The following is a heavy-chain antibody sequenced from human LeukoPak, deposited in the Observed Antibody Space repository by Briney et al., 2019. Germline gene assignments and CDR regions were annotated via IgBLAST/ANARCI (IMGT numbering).Heavy chain of an antibody. Sequence: SXKDSCKASGGTFSSYTISWGRQAPGQGKEGLGSIIPILGIEIYAQKFQGRVTITADKSTSTAYMELSSLRSEDTAVYYCARDLDRNYVWGYWGQGTLVTVSS. D-gene: IGHD3-16*01. J-gene: IGHJ4*02. CDR3: ARDLDRNYVWGY. V-gene: IGHV1-69*04. CDR1: GGTFSSYT. CDR2: IIPILGIE.